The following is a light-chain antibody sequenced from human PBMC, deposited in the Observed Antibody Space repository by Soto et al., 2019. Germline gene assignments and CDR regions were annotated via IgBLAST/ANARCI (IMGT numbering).Light chain of an antibody. V-gene: IGKV3-11*01. J-gene: IGKJ2*01. CDR1: QSVSSY. Sequence: EIVLTQSPATLSLSPGERATLSCRASQSVSSYLAWYQQKPGQAPRLLIYDASNRATGILARFSGSGSGTDFTLTISSLEPEDFAVYYCQQRSNWPSGYTFGQGTKLEIK. CDR2: DAS. CDR3: QQRSNWPSGYT.